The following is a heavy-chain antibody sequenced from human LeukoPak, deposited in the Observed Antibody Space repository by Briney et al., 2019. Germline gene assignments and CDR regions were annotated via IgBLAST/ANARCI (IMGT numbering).Heavy chain of an antibody. Sequence: GGSLRLSCAASGFTFSSYSMNWVRQAPGKGLEWVSYISSSSTIYYADSVKGRFTISRDNAKNSLYLQMNSLRDEDTAVYYCARGFEGYSYGIDYWGQGTLVTVSS. J-gene: IGHJ4*02. CDR3: ARGFEGYSYGIDY. CDR2: ISSSSTI. CDR1: GFTFSSYS. V-gene: IGHV3-48*02. D-gene: IGHD5-18*01.